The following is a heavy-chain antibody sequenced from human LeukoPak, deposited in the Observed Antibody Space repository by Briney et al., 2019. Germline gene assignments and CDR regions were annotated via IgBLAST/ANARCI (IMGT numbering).Heavy chain of an antibody. Sequence: PGGSLRLSCVASGFTFSRYDMHWVRQSTGKGLEWVSGIGTAGDTFYLGSVKGRFTISRDNAKNSLYLQMNSLRTEDTAVYYCVRDGSSWGNFDYWGQGTLVSVSS. D-gene: IGHD7-27*01. CDR3: VRDGSSWGNFDY. J-gene: IGHJ4*02. CDR2: IGTAGDT. CDR1: GFTFSRYD. V-gene: IGHV3-13*01.